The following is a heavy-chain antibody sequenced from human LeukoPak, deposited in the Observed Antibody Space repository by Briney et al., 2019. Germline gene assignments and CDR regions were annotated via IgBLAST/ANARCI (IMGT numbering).Heavy chain of an antibody. J-gene: IGHJ6*02. V-gene: IGHV4-4*07. CDR3: ARAGIEQGYQLLRGRYYYYYGMDV. D-gene: IGHD2-2*01. Sequence: SETLSLTCTVSGGSISSYYRSWIRQPAGKGLEWIGRIYTSGSNNYNPSLKSRVTMSVDTSKNKFSLKLSSVTAADTAVYYCARAGIEQGYQLLRGRYYYYYGMDVWGQGTTVTVSS. CDR2: IYTSGSN. CDR1: GGSISSYY.